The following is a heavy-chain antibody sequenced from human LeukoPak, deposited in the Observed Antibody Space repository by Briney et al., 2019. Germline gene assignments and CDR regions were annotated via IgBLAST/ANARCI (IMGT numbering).Heavy chain of an antibody. Sequence: GGSLSLTCAASGCTISSYARSWVRQAPGKGLEWVSAISGSGGSTYYADSVKGRFTISRDNSKNTLYLQMNSLRAEDTAVYYCAKDRPELRFLEWLFDAFDIWGQGTMVTVSS. V-gene: IGHV3-23*01. D-gene: IGHD3-3*01. J-gene: IGHJ3*02. CDR3: AKDRPELRFLEWLFDAFDI. CDR1: GCTISSYA. CDR2: ISGSGGST.